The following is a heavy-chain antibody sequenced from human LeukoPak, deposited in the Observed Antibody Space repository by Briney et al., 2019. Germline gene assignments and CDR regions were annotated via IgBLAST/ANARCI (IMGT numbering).Heavy chain of an antibody. D-gene: IGHD6-13*01. CDR2: IYGGGST. CDR1: GFTVSSNY. Sequence: GGSLRLSCAASGFTVSSNYMTWVRQAPGKGLEWVSVIYGGGSTYYAESVKGRFTISRDNSKNTLDLQMNSLRVEDTAIYYCARDQTAAGTYYYMDVWGKGTTVTISS. CDR3: ARDQTAAGTYYYMDV. J-gene: IGHJ6*03. V-gene: IGHV3-53*01.